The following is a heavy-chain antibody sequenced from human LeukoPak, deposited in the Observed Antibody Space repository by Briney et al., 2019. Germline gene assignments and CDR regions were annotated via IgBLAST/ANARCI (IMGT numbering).Heavy chain of an antibody. CDR1: GFTFSSYG. CDR2: IWYDGSNK. D-gene: IGHD3-22*01. Sequence: GRSLRLSCAASGFTFSSYGMHWVRQAPGKGLEWVAVIWYDGSNKYYADSVKGRFTISRDNPKNTLYLQMNSLRAEDTAVYYCARNHPEAETVIVRRHAYYFDNWGQGTLVTVSS. CDR3: ARNHPEAETVIVRRHAYYFDN. V-gene: IGHV3-33*01. J-gene: IGHJ4*02.